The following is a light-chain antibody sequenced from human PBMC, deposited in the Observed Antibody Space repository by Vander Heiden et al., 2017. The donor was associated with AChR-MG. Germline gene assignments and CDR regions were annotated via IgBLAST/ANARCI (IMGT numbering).Light chain of an antibody. Sequence: QSALTQPASVSGSPGQSITTARTGPSIDVGGYNLVAWYQQHTGKAPNLMINDVSNRPSGVSNRFSGSKSGNTASLTISGLQAEVEADYYCSSYASSSTQLFGGGTKLTVL. CDR3: SSYASSSTQL. V-gene: IGLV2-14*03. J-gene: IGLJ3*02. CDR2: DVS. CDR1: SIDVGGYNL.